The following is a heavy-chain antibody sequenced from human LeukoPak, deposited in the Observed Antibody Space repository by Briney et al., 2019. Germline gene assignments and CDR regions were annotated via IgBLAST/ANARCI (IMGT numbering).Heavy chain of an antibody. Sequence: SVKVSCKASGFTFTSSAMQWVRQARGQRLEWIGWIVVGSGNTNYAQKFQERVTITRDMSTSTAYMELSRLRSDDTAVYYCASGSIVGATFDYFDYWGQGTLVTVSS. CDR3: ASGSIVGATFDYFDY. CDR2: IVVGSGNT. V-gene: IGHV1-58*02. D-gene: IGHD1-26*01. J-gene: IGHJ4*02. CDR1: GFTFTSSA.